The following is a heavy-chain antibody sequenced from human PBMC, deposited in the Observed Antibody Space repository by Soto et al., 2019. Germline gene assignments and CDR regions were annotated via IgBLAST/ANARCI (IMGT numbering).Heavy chain of an antibody. Sequence: TSETLSLTCTVSGGSISSYYWSWIRQPPGKGLEWIGYIYYSGSTNYNPSLKSRVTISVDTSKNQFSLKLSSVTAADTAVYYCARFITIFGFDYWGQGTLVTVSS. V-gene: IGHV4-59*01. CDR1: GGSISSYY. D-gene: IGHD3-3*01. CDR3: ARFITIFGFDY. CDR2: IYYSGST. J-gene: IGHJ4*02.